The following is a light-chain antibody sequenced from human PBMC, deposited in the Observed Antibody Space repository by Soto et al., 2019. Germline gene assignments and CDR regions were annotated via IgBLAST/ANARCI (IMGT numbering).Light chain of an antibody. V-gene: IGKV3-20*01. Sequence: EIVLTQSPVTLSLSPGERATLSCRASQSLTSNYLAWYQHKPGQAPRLLIYAASSRATGIPDRFSGSGSGTDFTLTISRLEPEDFALYYCHQYGLSPMVTFGPGTKVDIK. CDR3: HQYGLSPMVT. J-gene: IGKJ3*01. CDR2: AAS. CDR1: QSLTSNY.